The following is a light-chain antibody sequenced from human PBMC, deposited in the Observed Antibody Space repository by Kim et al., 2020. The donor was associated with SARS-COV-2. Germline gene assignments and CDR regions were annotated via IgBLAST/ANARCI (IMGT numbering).Light chain of an antibody. V-gene: IGKV4-1*01. J-gene: IGKJ4*01. CDR1: QSVLYSSNNKNY. CDR3: QQYYNTPPT. Sequence: ATINCRSSQSVLYSSNNKNYLAWYQQKPGQPPKLLIYWASTRESGVPDRFSGSGSGTDFTLTISSLQAEDVALYYCQQYYNTPPTFGGGTKVDIK. CDR2: WAS.